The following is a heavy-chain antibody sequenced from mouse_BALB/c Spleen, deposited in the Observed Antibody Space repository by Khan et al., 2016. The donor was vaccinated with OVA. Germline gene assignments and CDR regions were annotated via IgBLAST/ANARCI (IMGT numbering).Heavy chain of an antibody. J-gene: IGHJ2*01. CDR2: ISYSGNT. Sequence: EVQLQESGPGLVKPSQSLSLICTVTGYSITSDYAWNWIRQFPGNKLEWMGFISYSGNTKSNPSLKNRISITRYTSKNQFFLQLNSVTTEDTATYYCARVYGGDFDYWGQGTTLTVSS. V-gene: IGHV3-2*02. CDR3: ARVYGGDFDY. D-gene: IGHD1-1*01. CDR1: GYSITSDYA.